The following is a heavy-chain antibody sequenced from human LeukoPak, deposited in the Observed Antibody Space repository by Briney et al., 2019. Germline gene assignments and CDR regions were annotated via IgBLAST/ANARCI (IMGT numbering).Heavy chain of an antibody. CDR3: AREGTTAIRFLEWLSPSYYYGMDV. CDR1: GYSFTNFG. D-gene: IGHD3-3*01. V-gene: IGHV1-46*01. Sequence: ASVKVSCKTSGYSFTNFGISWVRQAPGQGLEWMGIINPSGGSTSYAQKFQGRVTMTRDTSTSTVYMELSSLRSEDTAVYYCAREGTTAIRFLEWLSPSYYYGMDVWGQGTTVTVSS. J-gene: IGHJ6*02. CDR2: INPSGGST.